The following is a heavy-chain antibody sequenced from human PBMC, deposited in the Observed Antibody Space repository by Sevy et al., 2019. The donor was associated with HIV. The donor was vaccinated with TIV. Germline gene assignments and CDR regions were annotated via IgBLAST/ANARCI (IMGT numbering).Heavy chain of an antibody. CDR2: IIPIFGTA. V-gene: IGHV1-69*13. CDR1: GGTFSSYA. J-gene: IGHJ6*02. D-gene: IGHD3-3*01. Sequence: ASVKVSCKASGGTFSSYAISWVRQAPGQGLEWMGGIIPIFGTANYAQKFQGRVTITADESTSTAYMELSSLGSEDTAVYYWARPDFWSGYYQDYYYYGMDVWGQGTTVTVSS. CDR3: ARPDFWSGYYQDYYYYGMDV.